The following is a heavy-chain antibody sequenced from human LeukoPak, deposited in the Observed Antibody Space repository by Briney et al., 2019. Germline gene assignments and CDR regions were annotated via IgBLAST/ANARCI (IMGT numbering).Heavy chain of an antibody. CDR1: GYTLTELS. CDR2: FDPEDGET. V-gene: IGHV1-24*01. D-gene: IGHD2-15*01. J-gene: IGHJ4*02. Sequence: ALVKVSCKVSGYTLTELSMHWVRQAPGRGLEWMGGFDPEDGETIYAQKFQGRVTMTEDTSTDTAYMELSSLRSEDTAVYYCATPREYCSGGSCQPAKGCFDYWGQGTLVTVSS. CDR3: ATPREYCSGGSCQPAKGCFDY.